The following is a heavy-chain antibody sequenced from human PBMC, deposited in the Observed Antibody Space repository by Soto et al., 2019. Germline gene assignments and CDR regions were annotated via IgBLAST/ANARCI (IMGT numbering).Heavy chain of an antibody. CDR2: ISGSGGSS. J-gene: IGHJ6*02. CDR1: GFTFSNYA. D-gene: IGHD2-2*01. Sequence: EVHLLESGGGLVQPGGSLRLSCAASGFTFSNYAMSWVRQAPGKGLQWVSAISGSGGSSYYADSVKGRFTISRDNSKNTLYLQLNSLRAEDMAVYYCAKDIADIVVIPASISAYFALHVWGQGTTVTVSS. CDR3: AKDIADIVVIPASISAYFALHV. V-gene: IGHV3-23*01.